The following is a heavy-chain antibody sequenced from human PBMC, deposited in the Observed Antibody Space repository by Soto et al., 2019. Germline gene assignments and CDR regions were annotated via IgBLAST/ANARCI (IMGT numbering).Heavy chain of an antibody. CDR2: IDPSDSYT. Sequence: GESLKISCKSSGYSFISYWISWVRQMPGKGLEWMGRIDPSDSYTTYSPSFQGHVTISGDKSMSTAYLQWSSLKASDTAMYYCARALAYCTTTSCYERYGMDVWGQGTTVTVSS. D-gene: IGHD2-2*01. CDR3: ARALAYCTTTSCYERYGMDV. V-gene: IGHV5-10-1*01. CDR1: GYSFISYW. J-gene: IGHJ6*02.